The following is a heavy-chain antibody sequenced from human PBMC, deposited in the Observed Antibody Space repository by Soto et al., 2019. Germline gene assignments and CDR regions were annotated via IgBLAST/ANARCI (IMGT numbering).Heavy chain of an antibody. CDR2: IIPIFGTA. D-gene: IGHD5-18*01. Sequence: SVKVSCKASGGTFSSYAISWVRQAPGQGLEWMGGIIPIFGTANYAQKFQGRVTITADESTSAAYMELSSLRSEDTAVYYCASGSRLYTAMVIDFDYWGQGTLVTVSS. V-gene: IGHV1-69*13. J-gene: IGHJ4*02. CDR3: ASGSRLYTAMVIDFDY. CDR1: GGTFSSYA.